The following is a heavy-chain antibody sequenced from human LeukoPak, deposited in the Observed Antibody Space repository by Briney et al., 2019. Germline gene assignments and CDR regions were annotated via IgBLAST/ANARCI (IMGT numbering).Heavy chain of an antibody. CDR3: ARLGGSFNFYYYYGMDV. V-gene: IGHV5-51*01. D-gene: IGHD2-15*01. J-gene: IGHJ6*04. CDR1: GYSFTSYW. CDR2: IYPGDSDT. Sequence: GESLQISCKGSGYSFTSYWIGWVRQMPGKGLEWMGIIYPGDSDTRYSPSFQGQVTISADKSISTAYLQWSSLKASDTAMYYCARLGGSFNFYYYYGMDVWGKGTTVTVSP.